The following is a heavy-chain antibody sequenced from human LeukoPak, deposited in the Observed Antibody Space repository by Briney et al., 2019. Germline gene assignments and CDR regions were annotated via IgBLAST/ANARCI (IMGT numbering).Heavy chain of an antibody. CDR2: ISYDGSNK. Sequence: GGSLRLSCAASGFTFSSYAMHWVRQAPGKGLEWVAVISYDGSNKYYADSVKGRFTISRDNSKNTLYLQMNSLRAEDTAVYYCAKDRQWLDPAFDYWGQGTLVTVSS. J-gene: IGHJ4*02. V-gene: IGHV3-30*04. D-gene: IGHD6-19*01. CDR1: GFTFSSYA. CDR3: AKDRQWLDPAFDY.